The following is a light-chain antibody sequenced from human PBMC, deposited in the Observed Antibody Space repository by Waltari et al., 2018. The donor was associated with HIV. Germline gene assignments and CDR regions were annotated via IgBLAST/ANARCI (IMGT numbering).Light chain of an antibody. V-gene: IGKV1-39*01. J-gene: IGKJ5*01. CDR2: GVS. Sequence: IQLTQSPSSLSASLGDKVTISCRASQQIKTFLNWYQVRPGKAPRVLIYGVSSLSTGVPSRFTGDGSGTDFTLTINNLQPEDFASYFCQQTYSVSITFGPGTRLEI. CDR1: QQIKTF. CDR3: QQTYSVSIT.